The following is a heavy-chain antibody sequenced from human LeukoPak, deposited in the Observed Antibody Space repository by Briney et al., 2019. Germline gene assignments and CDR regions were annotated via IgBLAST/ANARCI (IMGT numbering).Heavy chain of an antibody. V-gene: IGHV1-18*01. CDR3: ARDHYRQWLVREFDY. Sequence: ASVKVSCKGSGYTFTSYGIRWVRQAPGQGREWMGLISAYNGNTNYAQKLQGRVSMTTDTSTSTAYMELRSLRSDDTAVYYCARDHYRQWLVREFDYWGQGTLVTVSS. CDR2: ISAYNGNT. CDR1: GYTFTSYG. J-gene: IGHJ4*02. D-gene: IGHD6-19*01.